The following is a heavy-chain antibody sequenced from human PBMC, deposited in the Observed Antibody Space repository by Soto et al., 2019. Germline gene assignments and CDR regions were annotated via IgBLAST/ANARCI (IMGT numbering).Heavy chain of an antibody. CDR3: ARYDFGTFDY. D-gene: IGHD4-17*01. Sequence: SETLSLTCAVSGDSISSSFWWSWVRQPPGKGLEWIGEIYHTESTVYNPSLKSRVTISVDKSRNQFSLNLDSVTAADTAVYYCARYDFGTFDYWGRGILVTVSS. V-gene: IGHV4-4*02. J-gene: IGHJ4*02. CDR1: GDSISSSFW. CDR2: IYHTEST.